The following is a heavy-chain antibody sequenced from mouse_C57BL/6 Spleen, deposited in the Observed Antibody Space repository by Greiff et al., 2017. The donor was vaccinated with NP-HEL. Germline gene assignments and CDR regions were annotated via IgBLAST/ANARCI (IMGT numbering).Heavy chain of an antibody. D-gene: IGHD2-1*01. Sequence: VQLQQPGAELVMPGASVKLSCKASGYTFTSYWMHWVKQRPGQGLEWIGEIDPSDSYTNYNQKFKGKSTLTVDKSSSTAYMQLSSLTSEDSAVYYCARRDGNLYYFDYWGQGTTLTVSS. CDR2: IDPSDSYT. CDR1: GYTFTSYW. V-gene: IGHV1-69*01. J-gene: IGHJ2*01. CDR3: ARRDGNLYYFDY.